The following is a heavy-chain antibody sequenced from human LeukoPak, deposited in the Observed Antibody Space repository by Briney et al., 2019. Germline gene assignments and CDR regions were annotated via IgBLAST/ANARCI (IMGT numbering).Heavy chain of an antibody. CDR1: GGSISSGGYY. J-gene: IGHJ5*02. Sequence: PSQTLSLTCTVSGGSISSGGYYWSWIRQHPGKGLEWIGYIYYSGSTYYTPSLKSRVTISVDTSKNQFSLKLSSVTAADTAVYYCASTGVDTAMAGAVGFLLGNNNWFDPWGQGALVTVSS. V-gene: IGHV4-31*03. D-gene: IGHD5-18*01. CDR3: ASTGVDTAMAGAVGFLLGNNNWFDP. CDR2: IYYSGST.